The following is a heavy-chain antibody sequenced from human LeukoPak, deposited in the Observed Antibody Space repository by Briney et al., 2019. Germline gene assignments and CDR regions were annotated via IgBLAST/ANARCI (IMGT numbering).Heavy chain of an antibody. J-gene: IGHJ3*01. D-gene: IGHD4-17*01. CDR2: ISSSSSTI. Sequence: GGSLRLSCAASGFTFSSYSMNWVRQAPGKGLEWVSYISSSSSTIYYADSVKGRFTISRDNAKKSLYLQMNSLRAEDTAVYYCARGDYGDYLWGQGTMVTVSS. CDR3: ARGDYGDYL. CDR1: GFTFSSYS. V-gene: IGHV3-48*01.